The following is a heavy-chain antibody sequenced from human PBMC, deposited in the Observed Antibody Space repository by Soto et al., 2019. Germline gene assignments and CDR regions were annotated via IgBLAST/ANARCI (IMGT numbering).Heavy chain of an antibody. CDR2: ISGYNGHT. J-gene: IGHJ6*02. Sequence: QVQLVQSGAEVRKPGASVKVSCKASGYTFTTYGISWVRQAPGQGLEWMGWISGYNGHTKYAQKFQGRVTMTTDTSTSTVYMDLRSLRSDDTAVDYCAREREMPYYYYGLDVWGQGTTVTVSS. CDR3: AREREMPYYYYGLDV. V-gene: IGHV1-18*01. CDR1: GYTFTTYG. D-gene: IGHD1-26*01.